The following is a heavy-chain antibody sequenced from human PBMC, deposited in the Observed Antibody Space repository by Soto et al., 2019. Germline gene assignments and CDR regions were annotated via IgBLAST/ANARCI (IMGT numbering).Heavy chain of an antibody. J-gene: IGHJ1*01. CDR1: GSSLSADGAA. CDR2: IYWDNDQ. CDR3: ADTPGGIFFQH. V-gene: IGHV2-5*02. D-gene: IGHD2-8*02. Sequence: SGPTLVNPTQTLTLTCTFSGSSLSADGAAVGWIRQPPGKALEWLALIYWDNDQRYNPSLKGRLTITMDTSKNQVVLTMTDMDPVDTATYFCADTPGGIFFQHWGRGTLVTVSS.